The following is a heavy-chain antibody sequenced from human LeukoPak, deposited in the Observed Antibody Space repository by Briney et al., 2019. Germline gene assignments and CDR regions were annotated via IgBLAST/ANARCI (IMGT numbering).Heavy chain of an antibody. CDR2: ISAYNGNT. D-gene: IGHD3-22*01. Sequence: ASVRVSCMASGGTFSSYAISWVRQAPGQGLEWMGWISAYNGNTNYAQKLQGRVTMTTDTSTSTAYMELRSLRSDDTAVYYCARGGYYKGEIDYWGQGTLVTDSS. V-gene: IGHV1-18*01. CDR3: ARGGYYKGEIDY. CDR1: GGTFSSYA. J-gene: IGHJ4*02.